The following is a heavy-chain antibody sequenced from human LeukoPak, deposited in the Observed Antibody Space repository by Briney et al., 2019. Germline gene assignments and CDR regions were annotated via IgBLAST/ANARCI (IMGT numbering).Heavy chain of an antibody. CDR3: ARDGGDYYDSSGYPFHH. V-gene: IGHV3-21*01. CDR1: GFTFGSYN. CDR2: ISTSSSYI. J-gene: IGHJ1*01. Sequence: PGGSLRLSCAASGFTFGSYNMNWVRQAPGKGLEWVSYISTSSSYIYYADSVKGRFTISRDNAKNSLYLQMNSLRAGDTAVYYCARDGGDYYDSSGYPFHHWGQGTLVTVSS. D-gene: IGHD3-22*01.